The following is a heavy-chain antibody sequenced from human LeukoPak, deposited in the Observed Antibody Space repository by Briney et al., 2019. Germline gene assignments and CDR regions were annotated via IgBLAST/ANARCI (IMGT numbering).Heavy chain of an antibody. Sequence: GGSLRLSCVASGFTFSSYAMSWVRQAPGKGLEWVSGISGSGGSTYYADSVKGRFTISRDNSKNTLFLQMNSLRAEDTAVYYCANETYSSGWYPYFDYWGQGTLVTVSS. CDR1: GFTFSSYA. V-gene: IGHV3-23*01. CDR3: ANETYSSGWYPYFDY. D-gene: IGHD6-19*01. J-gene: IGHJ4*02. CDR2: ISGSGGST.